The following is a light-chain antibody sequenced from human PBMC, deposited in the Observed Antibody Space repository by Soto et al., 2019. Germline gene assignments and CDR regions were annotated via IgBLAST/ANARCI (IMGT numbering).Light chain of an antibody. V-gene: IGLV2-23*01. J-gene: IGLJ1*01. CDR1: SSDVGRYNL. CDR3: CSFAGDNTHV. CDR2: EGN. Sequence: QSVLTQPASVSGSPGQSITISCSGTSSDVGRYNLVSWYQQHPGKAPKLMLYEGNKRPSGVSDRFSGSKTDNTASLTISGLQAEDEADYYCCSFAGDNTHVFGTGTKVTVL.